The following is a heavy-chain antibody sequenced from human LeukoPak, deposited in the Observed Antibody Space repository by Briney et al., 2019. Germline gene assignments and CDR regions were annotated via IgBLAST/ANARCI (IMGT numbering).Heavy chain of an antibody. Sequence: PGGSLRLSCAASGFTFSDYYMSWIRQAPGKGVEWVSYISSSGSTIYYADSVKGRFTISRDNAKNSLYLQMNSLRAEDTAVYYCARAEVVEWLPFDYWGQGTLVTVSS. J-gene: IGHJ4*02. D-gene: IGHD3-3*01. CDR1: GFTFSDYY. CDR2: ISSSGSTI. V-gene: IGHV3-11*01. CDR3: ARAEVVEWLPFDY.